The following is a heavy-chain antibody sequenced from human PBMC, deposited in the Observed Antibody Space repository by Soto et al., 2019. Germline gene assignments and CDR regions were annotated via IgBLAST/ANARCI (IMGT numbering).Heavy chain of an antibody. V-gene: IGHV1-2*02. J-gene: IGHJ4*02. CDR3: ARAVYDFWSGYPDY. D-gene: IGHD3-3*01. Sequence: SSVKVSCKASGYTFTGYYMHWVRQAPGQGLDWMGWINPNSGGTNYAQKLQGRVTMTRDTSTSTVYMELSSLRSEDTAVYYCARAVYDFWSGYPDYWGQGTLVTVSS. CDR2: INPNSGGT. CDR1: GYTFTGYY.